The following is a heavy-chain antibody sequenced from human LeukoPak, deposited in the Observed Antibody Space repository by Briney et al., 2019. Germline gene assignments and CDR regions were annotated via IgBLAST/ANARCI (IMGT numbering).Heavy chain of an antibody. J-gene: IGHJ4*02. CDR2: IYYSGST. CDR3: ARHDKNPNSSGYYYYY. V-gene: IGHV4-59*08. D-gene: IGHD3-22*01. Sequence: PSETLSLTCTVSGGSISSYCWSWIRQPPGKGLEWIGDIYYSGSTNYNPSLKSRVTISVDTSKNQFSLKLSSVTAADTAVYYCARHDKNPNSSGYYYYYWGQGTLVTVSS. CDR1: GGSISSYC.